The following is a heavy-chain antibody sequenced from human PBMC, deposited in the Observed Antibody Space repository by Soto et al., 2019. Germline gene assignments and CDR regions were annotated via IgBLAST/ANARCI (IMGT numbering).Heavy chain of an antibody. V-gene: IGHV1-8*01. Sequence: ASVKVSCKASGYTFTSYDINWVRRATGQGLEWMGWMNPNSGNTGYAQKFQGRVTMTRNTSISTAYMELSSLRSEDTAVYYCARSHSGYDYYYYYMDVWGKGTTVTVS. CDR1: GYTFTSYD. CDR2: MNPNSGNT. CDR3: ARSHSGYDYYYYYMDV. D-gene: IGHD5-12*01. J-gene: IGHJ6*03.